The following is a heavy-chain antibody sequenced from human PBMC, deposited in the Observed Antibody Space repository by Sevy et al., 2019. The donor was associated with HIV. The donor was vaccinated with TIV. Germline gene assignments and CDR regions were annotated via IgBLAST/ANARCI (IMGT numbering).Heavy chain of an antibody. V-gene: IGHV1-2*02. D-gene: IGHD2-2*01. CDR2: INPNSGGT. CDR1: GYTFTGYY. J-gene: IGHJ5*02. Sequence: ASVKVSCKASGYTFTGYYIHWVRQAPGQGLEWMGWINPNSGGTNYAQKFQGRVTMTRDTSISTAYMELSRLRSDDTAVYYCARGVVVVPAAMLPFDPWGQGTLVTVSS. CDR3: ARGVVVVPAAMLPFDP.